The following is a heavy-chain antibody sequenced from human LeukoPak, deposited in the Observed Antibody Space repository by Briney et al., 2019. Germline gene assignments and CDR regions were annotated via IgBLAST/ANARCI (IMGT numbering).Heavy chain of an antibody. J-gene: IGHJ6*02. CDR3: ASGRIEARHFPYYYYGMDV. CDR1: GFTFSSYG. V-gene: IGHV3-33*01. D-gene: IGHD2-15*01. CDR2: IWYDGSNK. Sequence: GGSLRLPCAASGFTFSSYGMHWVRQAPGKGLEWVAVIWYDGSNKYYADSVKGRFTISRDNSKNTLYLQMNSLRAEDTAVYYCASGRIEARHFPYYYYGMDVWGQGTTVTVSS.